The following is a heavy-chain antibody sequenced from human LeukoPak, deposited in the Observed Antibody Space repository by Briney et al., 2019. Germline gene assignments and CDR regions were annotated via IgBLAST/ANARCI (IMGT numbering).Heavy chain of an antibody. CDR1: GGSISSYY. CDR2: IYYSGST. CDR3: ASTQTLGFCSGGNCPYFDY. V-gene: IGHV4-59*01. Sequence: PSETLSLTCTVSGGSISSYYWSWIRQPPGKGLEWIGYIYYSGSTNYNPSLKSRVTISVDTSKNQFSLKLSSVTAAGTAVYYCASTQTLGFCSGGNCPYFDYWGQGTLVTVSS. D-gene: IGHD2-15*01. J-gene: IGHJ4*02.